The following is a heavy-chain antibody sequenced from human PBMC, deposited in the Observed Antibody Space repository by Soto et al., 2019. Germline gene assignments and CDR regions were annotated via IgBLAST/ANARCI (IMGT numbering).Heavy chain of an antibody. Sequence: QVQLVQSGAEVKKPGSSVTVSCKASGGTFSSYTISWVRQAPGQGLEWMGGIIPIFGTANYAQKFQGRVRITADESRSTDYMELSSLRSEVKAVYYCARGNHRWLQLWYFDLWGGGSLVTVSS. CDR1: GGTFSSYT. CDR2: IIPIFGTA. V-gene: IGHV1-69*12. J-gene: IGHJ2*01. CDR3: ARGNHRWLQLWYFDL. D-gene: IGHD5-12*01.